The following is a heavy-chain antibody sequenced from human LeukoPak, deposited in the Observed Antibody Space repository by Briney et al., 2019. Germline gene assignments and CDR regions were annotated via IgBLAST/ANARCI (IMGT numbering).Heavy chain of an antibody. Sequence: ASVKVSCKASGYTFTSYGISWVRQAPGQGLEWMGWISAYNGNTNYAQKLQGRVTMTTDTSTSTAYMELRSLRSDDTAVYYCARGGQAGYSYGFPPQVEPGVGGYYYMDVWGKGTTVTVSS. CDR2: ISAYNGNT. CDR1: GYTFTSYG. D-gene: IGHD5-18*01. CDR3: ARGGQAGYSYGFPPQVEPGVGGYYYMDV. J-gene: IGHJ6*03. V-gene: IGHV1-18*01.